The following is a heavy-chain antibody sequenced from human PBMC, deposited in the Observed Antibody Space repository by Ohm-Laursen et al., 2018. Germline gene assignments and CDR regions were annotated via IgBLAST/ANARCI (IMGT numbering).Heavy chain of an antibody. D-gene: IGHD5-12*01. CDR2: ISSSGSSI. Sequence: GSLRLSCAASGFTFSSYEMNWVRQAPGKGLEWVSYISSSGSSISYADSVKGRFTISRDNAKNSLSLLMNSLRAEDTAVYYCASFRYSGYRSFYHFYGMDIWGQGTTVTVSS. V-gene: IGHV3-48*03. CDR1: GFTFSSYE. J-gene: IGHJ6*02. CDR3: ASFRYSGYRSFYHFYGMDI.